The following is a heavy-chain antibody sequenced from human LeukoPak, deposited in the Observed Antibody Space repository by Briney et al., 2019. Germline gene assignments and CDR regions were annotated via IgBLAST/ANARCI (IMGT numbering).Heavy chain of an antibody. J-gene: IGHJ4*02. CDR3: ARDRVDTAMVREYYFDY. D-gene: IGHD5-18*01. Sequence: ASVKVSCKASGYTFTGYYMHWVRQAPGQGLEWMGWINPNSGGTNYAQKFQGRVTMTRDTSISTAYMELSRLRSDDTAVYYCARDRVDTAMVREYYFDYWGQGTLVTVSS. CDR1: GYTFTGYY. V-gene: IGHV1-2*02. CDR2: INPNSGGT.